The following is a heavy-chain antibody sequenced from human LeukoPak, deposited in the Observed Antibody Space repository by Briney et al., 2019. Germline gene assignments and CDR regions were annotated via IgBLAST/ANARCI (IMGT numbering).Heavy chain of an antibody. CDR3: ARRAVGAPDLFAFDI. D-gene: IGHD1-26*01. CDR2: IYPGDSDT. J-gene: IGHJ3*02. V-gene: IGHV5-51*01. Sequence: GESLKISCKGSGYRFTSYWIGWVRQMPGKGLEWMGIIYPGDSDTRYSLSFEGQVIISADKSISTAYLQWSSLKASDTAMYYCARRAVGAPDLFAFDIWGQGTMVTVSS. CDR1: GYRFTSYW.